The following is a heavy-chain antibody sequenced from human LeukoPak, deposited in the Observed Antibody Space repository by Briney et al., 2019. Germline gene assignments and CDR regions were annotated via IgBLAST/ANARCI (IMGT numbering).Heavy chain of an antibody. J-gene: IGHJ4*02. CDR1: GFTFSSYA. CDR2: ISGSGGST. D-gene: IGHD6-19*01. CDR3: AKAEFNSGWYYFAY. Sequence: PGGSLRLXCAASGFTFSSYAMSWVRQAPGKGLEWVSVISGSGGSTYYADSVKGRFTISRDNSKNTLYLQMNNLRAEDTAVYYCAKAEFNSGWYYFAYWGQGTLVTVSS. V-gene: IGHV3-23*01.